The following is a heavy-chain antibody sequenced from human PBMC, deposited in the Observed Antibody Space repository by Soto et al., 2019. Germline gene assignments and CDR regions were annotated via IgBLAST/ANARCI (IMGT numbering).Heavy chain of an antibody. CDR3: ARDLGSGCWYSIIY. CDR1: CYTFSDSG. CDR2: ISAYNGNT. Sequence: GAAVKVSCKESCYTFSDSGISWGRPAPGQGLEWMGWISAYNGNTNYAQKLQGRVTMTTDTSTSTAYMELRSLRSDDTAVYYCARDLGSGCWYSIIYRGRGTLVLVSS. D-gene: IGHD6-19*01. V-gene: IGHV1-18*04. J-gene: IGHJ4*02.